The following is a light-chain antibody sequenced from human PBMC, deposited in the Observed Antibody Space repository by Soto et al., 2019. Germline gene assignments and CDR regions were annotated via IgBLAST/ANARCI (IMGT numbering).Light chain of an antibody. CDR1: QYLNTR. Sequence: EIVLTQSPATLSSFPGDIVTLSCRARQYLNTRLAWYQHRPGQAPRLLIYQTSIRAAGIPAMFSASGTGTDFTLTISDVQPEDIAVYYCHQRQSWPRTFGQGTNLDI. J-gene: IGKJ1*01. V-gene: IGKV3-11*01. CDR2: QTS. CDR3: HQRQSWPRT.